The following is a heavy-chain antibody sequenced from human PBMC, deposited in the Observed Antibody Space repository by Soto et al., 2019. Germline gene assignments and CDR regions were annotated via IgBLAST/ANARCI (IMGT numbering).Heavy chain of an antibody. D-gene: IGHD3-3*01. CDR2: FDPEDGET. V-gene: IGHV1-24*01. Sequence: GASVKVSCKVSGYTLTELSMHWVRQAPGKGLEWMGGFDPEDGETIYAQKFQGRVTMTEDTSTDTAYMELSSLRSEDTAVYYCATGSITIFGVVIPCFDYWGQGTLVTVSS. J-gene: IGHJ4*02. CDR3: ATGSITIFGVVIPCFDY. CDR1: GYTLTELS.